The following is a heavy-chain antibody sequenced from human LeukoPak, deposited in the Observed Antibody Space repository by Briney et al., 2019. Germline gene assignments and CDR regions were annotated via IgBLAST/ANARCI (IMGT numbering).Heavy chain of an antibody. Sequence: ASVKVSCKASGYTFTGYYMHWVRRAPGQGLEWMGWINPNSGGTNYAQKFQGRVTMTRDTSISTAYMKLSRLRSDDTAVYYCARVRGYCSGGSCPLDYWGQGTLVTVSS. J-gene: IGHJ4*02. CDR2: INPNSGGT. D-gene: IGHD2-15*01. CDR1: GYTFTGYY. V-gene: IGHV1-2*02. CDR3: ARVRGYCSGGSCPLDY.